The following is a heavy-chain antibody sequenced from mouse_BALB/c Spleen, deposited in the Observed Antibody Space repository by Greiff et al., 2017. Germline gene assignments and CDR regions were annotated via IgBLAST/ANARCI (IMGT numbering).Heavy chain of an antibody. J-gene: IGHJ4*01. CDR1: GFTFSDYY. CDR3: ARAYYDYDDAMDY. D-gene: IGHD2-4*01. CDR2: ISDGGSYT. Sequence: VQLKQSGGGLVKPGGSLKLSCAASGFTFSDYYMYWVRQTPEKRLEWVATISDGGSYTYYPDSVKGRFTISRDNAKNNLYLQMSSLKSEDTAMYYCARAYYDYDDAMDYWGQGTSVTVSS. V-gene: IGHV5-4*02.